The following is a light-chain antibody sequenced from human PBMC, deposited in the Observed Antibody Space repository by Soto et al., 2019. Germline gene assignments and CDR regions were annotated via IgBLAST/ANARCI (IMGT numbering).Light chain of an antibody. CDR2: GAS. J-gene: IGKJ1*01. V-gene: IGKV1-9*01. Sequence: QLTQSPSSLSASVGDRVTITCRASQGISSNLAWYQQKPGRAPKLLIFGASTLQSGVPSRFSGSGSGTDFTLTISSLQPEDFATYFCQQTSQTPKTFGQGTKVDIK. CDR3: QQTSQTPKT. CDR1: QGISSN.